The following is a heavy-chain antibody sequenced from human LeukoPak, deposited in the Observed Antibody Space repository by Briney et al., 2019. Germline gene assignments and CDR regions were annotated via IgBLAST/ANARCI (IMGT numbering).Heavy chain of an antibody. J-gene: IGHJ4*02. Sequence: SGGSLRLSCAASGFTFGNFYMHWIRQAPGKGLECVSYIDTSGTTTYYADSVKGRFTISRDNARNSLYLQMNSLRAEDTAVYYCASRYRVGFWGQGTLVTVSS. CDR2: IDTSGTTT. D-gene: IGHD2-2*02. CDR3: ASRYRVGF. CDR1: GFTFGNFY. V-gene: IGHV3-11*01.